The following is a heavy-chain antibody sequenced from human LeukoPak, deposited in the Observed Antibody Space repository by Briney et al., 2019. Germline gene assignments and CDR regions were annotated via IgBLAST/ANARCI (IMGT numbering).Heavy chain of an antibody. CDR3: AREVGATPPYYYYGMDV. D-gene: IGHD1-26*01. CDR2: INPNSGGT. CDR1: GYTFTGYY. V-gene: IGHV1-2*02. J-gene: IGHJ6*02. Sequence: ASVKVSCKASGYTFTGYYMHWVRQAPGQGLEWMGWINPNSGGTNYAQKFQGRVTMTRDTSISTAYMELGRLRSDDTAVYYCAREVGATPPYYYYGMDVWGQGTTVTVSS.